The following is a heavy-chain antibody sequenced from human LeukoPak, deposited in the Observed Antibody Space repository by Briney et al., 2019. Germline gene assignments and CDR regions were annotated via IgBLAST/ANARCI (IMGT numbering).Heavy chain of an antibody. CDR2: IYYSGST. D-gene: IGHD7-27*01. Sequence: SETLSLTCAAAGDSVSSSSCYWGWIRQPPGKGLEWIGSIYYSGSTYYNPSLKSRVTISVDTSKNQFSLKMSSVAAADTAVYYCERRGVVIGTGDYWGEGTLVTVSS. CDR1: GDSVSSSSCY. V-gene: IGHV4-39*01. J-gene: IGHJ4*02. CDR3: ERRGVVIGTGDY.